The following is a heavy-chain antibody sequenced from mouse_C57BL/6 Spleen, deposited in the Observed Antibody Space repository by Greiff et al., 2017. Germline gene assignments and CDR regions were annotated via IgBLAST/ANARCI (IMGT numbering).Heavy chain of an antibody. CDR1: GYTFTSSG. CDR3: VNWPFAY. D-gene: IGHD4-1*02. Sequence: VQLQQSGAELARPGASVKLSCKASGYTFTSSGISWVKQRTGQGLEWIGEIYPRSGNTYYNEKSKGKATLTADKSSSTAYMELRSLTSEDSAVYFCVNWPFAYWGQGTLVTVSA. V-gene: IGHV1-81*01. CDR2: IYPRSGNT. J-gene: IGHJ3*01.